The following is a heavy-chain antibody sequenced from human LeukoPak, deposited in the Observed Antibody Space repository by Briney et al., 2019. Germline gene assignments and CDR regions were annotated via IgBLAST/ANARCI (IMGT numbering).Heavy chain of an antibody. CDR1: GGSMSRYY. Sequence: PSETLSLTCTVSGGSMSRYYWTWIRQSPGKELEWIGYIYYSGSTHYNPSLKSRVTMSVDTSKSQFSLKLSSVTAADTAVYYCVRSYYYSSGSYPDFDYWGQGTLVTVSS. CDR3: VRSYYYSSGSYPDFDY. CDR2: IYYSGST. D-gene: IGHD3-10*01. J-gene: IGHJ4*02. V-gene: IGHV4-59*01.